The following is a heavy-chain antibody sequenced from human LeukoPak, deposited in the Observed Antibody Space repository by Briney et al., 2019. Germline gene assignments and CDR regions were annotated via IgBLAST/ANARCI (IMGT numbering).Heavy chain of an antibody. CDR3: AREAMADAFDY. CDR1: GFTFSGYW. J-gene: IGHJ4*02. CDR2: ISSSSSTI. Sequence: PGGSLRLSCAASGFTFSGYWMHWVRQAPGKGLEWVSYISSSSSTIYYADSVKGRFTISRDNSKNTLYLQMNSLRAEDTAVYYCAREAMADAFDYWGQGTLVTVSS. D-gene: IGHD5-18*01. V-gene: IGHV3-48*01.